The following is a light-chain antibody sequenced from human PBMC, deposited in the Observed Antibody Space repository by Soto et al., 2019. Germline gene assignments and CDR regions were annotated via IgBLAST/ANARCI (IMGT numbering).Light chain of an antibody. CDR2: DAS. CDR3: QQYNNWPPPLT. Sequence: EIVMTQSPATLSVSPGERATLSCRASQSVSSNLGWYQQKPGQAPRLLVYDASARATGIPARFIGSGSGTEFTLTISSLQSEDFAVYYCQQYNNWPPPLTFGGGTKVEIK. V-gene: IGKV3-15*01. CDR1: QSVSSN. J-gene: IGKJ4*01.